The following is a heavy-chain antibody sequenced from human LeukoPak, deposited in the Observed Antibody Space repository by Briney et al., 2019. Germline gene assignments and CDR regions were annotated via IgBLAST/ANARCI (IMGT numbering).Heavy chain of an antibody. CDR3: ARRLGGDLFDY. J-gene: IGHJ4*02. CDR1: GGSISSYY. CDR2: IYYSGST. Sequence: PSETLSLTCTVSGGSISSYYWSWIRQPPGKGLEWIGYIYYSGSTNCNPSLKSRVTISVDTSKNQFSLKLSSVTAADTAVYYCARRLGGDLFDYWGQGTLVTVSS. D-gene: IGHD2-21*02. V-gene: IGHV4-59*08.